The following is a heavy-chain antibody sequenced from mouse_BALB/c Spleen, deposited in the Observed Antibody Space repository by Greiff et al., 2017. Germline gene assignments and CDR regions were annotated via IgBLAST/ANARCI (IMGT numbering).Heavy chain of an antibody. CDR1: GFTFSSFG. D-gene: IGHD2-10*02. V-gene: IGHV5-17*02. Sequence: EVQGVESGGGLVQPGGSRKLSCAASGFTFSSFGMHWVRQAPEKGLEWVAYISSGSSTIYYADTVKGRFTISRDNPKNTLFLQMTSLRSEDTAMYYCARGYGNYDDYAMDYWGQGTSVTVSS. J-gene: IGHJ4*01. CDR3: ARGYGNYDDYAMDY. CDR2: ISSGSSTI.